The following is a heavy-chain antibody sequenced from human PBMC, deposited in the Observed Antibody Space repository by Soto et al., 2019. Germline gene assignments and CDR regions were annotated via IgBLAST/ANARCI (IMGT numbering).Heavy chain of an antibody. CDR1: GFTFSKAW. J-gene: IGHJ4*02. CDR3: TKPNISDYY. CDR2: IKAKSDGGTT. D-gene: IGHD3-22*01. V-gene: IGHV3-15*05. Sequence: GGSLRLSCAASGFTFSKAWMSWVRQAPGKGLEWVGRIKAKSDGGTTDYAAPLKGRFTISRDDSKNTLYLQMSSLKIEATAVYLSTKPNISDYYWGQGALVTVSS.